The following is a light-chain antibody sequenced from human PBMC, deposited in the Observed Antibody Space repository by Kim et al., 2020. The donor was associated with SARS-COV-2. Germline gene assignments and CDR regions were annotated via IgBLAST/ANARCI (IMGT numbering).Light chain of an antibody. CDR1: TLGDKY. Sequence: SVSPGKTASITCSGETLGDKYTYWYQHQAGQSPVLVIYEDIKRPSGIPERFSGSNSGNTATLTISGTQAIDEADYYCQTWDTSTVVFGGGTQLTVL. V-gene: IGLV3-1*01. CDR3: QTWDTSTVV. J-gene: IGLJ2*01. CDR2: EDI.